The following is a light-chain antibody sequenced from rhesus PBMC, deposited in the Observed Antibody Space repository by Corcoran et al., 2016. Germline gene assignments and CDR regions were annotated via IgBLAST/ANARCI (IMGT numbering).Light chain of an antibody. CDR1: QSLLDCDGYTH. J-gene: IGKJ3*01. CDR2: LFS. Sequence: DIVMTQTPLSLPVTPGEPASISCRSSQSLLDCDGYTHFHWSLQNPGQSPQLLIYLFSNRASGVPAMFDGSWSGTDFTLKVSRVEAEDVGVYYCMQTLQTPFTFGPVTKRDIK. CDR3: MQTLQTPFT. V-gene: IGKV2-78*01.